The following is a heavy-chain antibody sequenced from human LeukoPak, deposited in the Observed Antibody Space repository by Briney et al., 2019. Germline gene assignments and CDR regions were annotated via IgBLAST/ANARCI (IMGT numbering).Heavy chain of an antibody. CDR1: GYTFTGYY. D-gene: IGHD3-10*01. V-gene: IGHV1-69*06. CDR2: IIPIFGTA. J-gene: IGHJ6*03. Sequence: GASVKVSCKASGYTFTGYYMHWVRQAPGQGLEWMGGIIPIFGTANYAQKFQGRVTITADKSTSTAYMELSSLRSEDTAVYYCASAVSGSYNYYYYYMDVWGKGTTVTVSS. CDR3: ASAVSGSYNYYYYYMDV.